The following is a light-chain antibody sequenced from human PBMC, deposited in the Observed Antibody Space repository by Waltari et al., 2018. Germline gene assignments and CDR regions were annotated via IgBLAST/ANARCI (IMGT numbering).Light chain of an antibody. CDR3: NSYAGNNSYV. J-gene: IGLJ1*01. Sequence: QSALTQPPSASGSPGQSVTISCTGTSSDIGSSNYVSWYQPHPGKAPKLIISEVYKRPSRVPYRFSGSKSGNTASLTVSGLQAEDEADYFCNSYAGNNSYVFGTGTKVTVL. CDR2: EVY. CDR1: SSDIGSSNY. V-gene: IGLV2-8*01.